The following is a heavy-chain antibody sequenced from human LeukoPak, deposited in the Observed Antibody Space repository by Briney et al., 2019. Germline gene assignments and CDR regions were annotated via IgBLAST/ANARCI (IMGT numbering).Heavy chain of an antibody. V-gene: IGHV3-53*01. CDR3: ARGDGYNYFDY. CDR1: GFSVTNNY. Sequence: GGSLRLSCAVSGFSVTNNYMSWVRQAPGKGLEWVSVFYVGGATYYADSVKGRFTISRDNSENTLYLQMKSLRAEDTAVYYCARGDGYNYFDYWGQGTLVTVSS. J-gene: IGHJ4*02. D-gene: IGHD5-24*01. CDR2: FYVGGAT.